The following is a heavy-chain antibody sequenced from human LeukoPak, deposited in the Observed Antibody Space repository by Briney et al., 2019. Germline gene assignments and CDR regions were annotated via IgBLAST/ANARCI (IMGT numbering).Heavy chain of an antibody. CDR1: GYSFTGNY. CDR2: INPNSGGT. V-gene: IGHV1-2*02. Sequence: ASVRVSCKASGYSFTGNYMHWVRQAPGQGFEWMGWINPNSGGTNYAQKFKGRVLMTRDTSISTAYLELSSLKSDDTADYYCARVGYCSRGVCYNYDYWGQGTQVTVSS. CDR3: ARVGYCSRGVCYNYDY. D-gene: IGHD2-8*01. J-gene: IGHJ4*02.